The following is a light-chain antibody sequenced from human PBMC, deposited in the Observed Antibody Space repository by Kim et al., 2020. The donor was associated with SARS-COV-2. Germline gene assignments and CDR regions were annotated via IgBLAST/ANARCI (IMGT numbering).Light chain of an antibody. V-gene: IGKV4-1*01. CDR3: QQYYNTPCT. Sequence: DIVMTQSPDSLAVSLGERATINCKSSQSVFYSSNDNNYLAWYQQKPGQPPKLLIYWASSREFGVPDRFSGSGSGTDFTLTISSLQAEDVAVYYCQQYYNTPCTFGQGTKGEI. J-gene: IGKJ2*02. CDR2: WAS. CDR1: QSVFYSSNDNNY.